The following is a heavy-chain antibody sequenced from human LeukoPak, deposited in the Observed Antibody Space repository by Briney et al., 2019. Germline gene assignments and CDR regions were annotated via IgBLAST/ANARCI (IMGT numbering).Heavy chain of an antibody. CDR3: ARASGQQLVRYYYYGMDV. J-gene: IGHJ6*02. D-gene: IGHD6-13*01. CDR1: GGTFSSYA. Sequence: GASVKVSCKASGGTFSSYAISWMRQAPGQGLEWMGGIIPIFGTANYAQKFQGRVTITADESTSTAYMELSSLRSEDTAVYYCARASGQQLVRYYYYGMDVWGQGTTVTVSS. V-gene: IGHV1-69*13. CDR2: IIPIFGTA.